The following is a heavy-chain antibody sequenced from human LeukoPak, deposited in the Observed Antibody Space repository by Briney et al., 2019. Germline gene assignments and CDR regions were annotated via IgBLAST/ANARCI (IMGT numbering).Heavy chain of an antibody. D-gene: IGHD2-21*02. CDR2: INRRGHT. Sequence: GGSLRLSCAASGFTFYRFTIHWVRHTPGKGLEWVSLINRRGHTFYADSVKGRFTISRDNSRNSVFLQMKSLRPEDTALYHCAKEVDCPCDCLFFHSWGQGTLVSVCS. J-gene: IGHJ4*02. V-gene: IGHV3-43*01. CDR1: GFTFYRFT. CDR3: AKEVDCPCDCLFFHS.